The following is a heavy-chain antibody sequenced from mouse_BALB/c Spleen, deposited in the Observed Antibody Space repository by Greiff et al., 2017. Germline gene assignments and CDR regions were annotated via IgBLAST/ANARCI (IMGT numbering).Heavy chain of an antibody. Sequence: EVQLVETGGGLVQPKGSLKLSCAASGFTFNTNAMNWVRPAPGKGLEWVARIRSKSNNYATYYADSVKDRFTISRDDSQSMLYLQMNNLKTEDTAMYYCVSRRYGNYGYAMDYWGQGTSVTVSS. D-gene: IGHD2-10*02. CDR2: IRSKSNNYAT. CDR1: GFTFNTNA. V-gene: IGHV10S3*01. J-gene: IGHJ4*01. CDR3: VSRRYGNYGYAMDY.